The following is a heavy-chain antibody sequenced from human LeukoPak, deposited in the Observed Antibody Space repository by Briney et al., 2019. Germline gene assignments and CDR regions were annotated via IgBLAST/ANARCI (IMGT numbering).Heavy chain of an antibody. CDR3: ALTGPGSSSHYIWFDP. Sequence: ASVKVSCKASGYTFTGYYMHWVGQAPGQGLEWMGWINPNSGGTNYAQKFQGRVTMTRDTSISTAYMELSRLRSDDTAVYYCALTGPGSSSHYIWFDPWGQGTLVTVSS. V-gene: IGHV1-2*02. CDR1: GYTFTGYY. J-gene: IGHJ5*02. D-gene: IGHD2-15*01. CDR2: INPNSGGT.